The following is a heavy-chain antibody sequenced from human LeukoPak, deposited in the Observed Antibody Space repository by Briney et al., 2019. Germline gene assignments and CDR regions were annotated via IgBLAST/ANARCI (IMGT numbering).Heavy chain of an antibody. V-gene: IGHV1-2*02. J-gene: IGHJ3*02. CDR2: INPNSGGT. CDR3: ARDRGNWNKAFDI. Sequence: ASVKVSCKASGYTFTGYYMHWVQQAPGQGLEWMGGINPNSGGTNSAQKFQGRVTTTRDTSISTAYMELSRLRSDDTAVYYCARDRGNWNKAFDIWGQGTMVTVSS. CDR1: GYTFTGYY. D-gene: IGHD1/OR15-1a*01.